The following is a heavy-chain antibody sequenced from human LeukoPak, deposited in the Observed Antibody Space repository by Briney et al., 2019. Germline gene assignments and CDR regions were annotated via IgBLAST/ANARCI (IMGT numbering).Heavy chain of an antibody. J-gene: IGHJ4*02. CDR2: VWYDGNNK. V-gene: IGHV3-33*01. CDR1: GFTLRSYG. D-gene: IGHD6-13*01. Sequence: GGSLRLSCAASGFTLRSYGMHWVRQAPGKGLEWVAIVWYDGNNKYYADSVKGRFTVSRDNSKDTVSLQLNSLRAEDTAVYYCAGGSEAAAGAFDYWGQGALVTVPS. CDR3: AGGSEAAAGAFDY.